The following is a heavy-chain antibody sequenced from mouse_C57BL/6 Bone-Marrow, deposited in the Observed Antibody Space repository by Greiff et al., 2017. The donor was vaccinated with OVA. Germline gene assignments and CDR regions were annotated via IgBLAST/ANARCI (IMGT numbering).Heavy chain of an antibody. CDR1: GFTFSSYA. CDR3: ARGVITTSYYYAMDY. J-gene: IGHJ4*01. CDR2: ISDGGSYT. D-gene: IGHD2-4*01. V-gene: IGHV5-4*03. Sequence: DVKLQESGGGLVKPGGSLKLSCAASGFTFSSYAMSWVRQTPEKRLEWVATISDGGSYTYYPDNVKGRFTISRDNAKNNLYLQMSHLKSEDTAMYYCARGVITTSYYYAMDYWGQGTSVTVSS.